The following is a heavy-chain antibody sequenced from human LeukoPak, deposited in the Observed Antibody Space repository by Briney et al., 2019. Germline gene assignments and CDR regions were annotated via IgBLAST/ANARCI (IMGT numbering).Heavy chain of an antibody. V-gene: IGHV3-49*03. CDR1: GFTFGDYA. CDR3: TRRRLSSWQDNYFDF. D-gene: IGHD6-13*01. Sequence: GGSLRLSCTASGFTFGDYAMSWIRQAPGKGLEWVSLIRSEAAGGTTEYAASVKGRFTISRDDSKSIAYLHMNALKIEDTAVYYCTRRRLSSWQDNYFDFWGQGTLVTVSS. J-gene: IGHJ4*02. CDR2: IRSEAAGGTT.